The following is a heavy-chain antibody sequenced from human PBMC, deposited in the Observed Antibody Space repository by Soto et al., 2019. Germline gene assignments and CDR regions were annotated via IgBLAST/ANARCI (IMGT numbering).Heavy chain of an antibody. Sequence: GSLRLSCTASGFPSSHYAMNWVRQGPGTRLEWVADISGSGDSARYADSVRGRFTISRDNSRDTLYLQMNSLRVDDTAVYYCGKERRGSGWSVCNFWGQGALVTVSS. CDR1: GFPSSHYA. CDR2: ISGSGDSA. CDR3: GKERRGSGWSVCNF. J-gene: IGHJ4*02. V-gene: IGHV3-23*01. D-gene: IGHD6-19*01.